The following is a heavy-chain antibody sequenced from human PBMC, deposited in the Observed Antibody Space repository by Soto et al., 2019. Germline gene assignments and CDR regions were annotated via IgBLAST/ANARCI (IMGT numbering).Heavy chain of an antibody. V-gene: IGHV3-7*01. CDR3: ARSGSEVDY. CDR1: GFTFSHYW. CDR2: IKKDGSQK. J-gene: IGHJ4*02. Sequence: EVQLVESGGGLVQPGGSLRLSCAASGFTFSHYWMTWVRQAPGKGLEWVANIKKDGSQKNYVDSVKGRFTVSRDNAKNSLSLQMNILRAEATALYYCARSGSEVDYCGQGTLVIVSS. D-gene: IGHD3-10*01.